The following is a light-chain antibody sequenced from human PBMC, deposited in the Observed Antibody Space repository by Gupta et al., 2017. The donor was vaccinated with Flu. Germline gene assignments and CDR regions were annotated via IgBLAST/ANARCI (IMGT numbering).Light chain of an antibody. CDR2: LAS. Sequence: VTAGEPAFNSCGPSQCRRQKNGYKYLDWYLQKPGQPPQLLIYLASKRAYGVPDRFSGSGFGTDFTLKISRGEAEDVGVYYCTQELQTPLTFGRGTXVEIK. V-gene: IGKV2-28*01. J-gene: IGKJ1*01. CDR3: TQELQTPLT. CDR1: QCRRQKNGYKY.